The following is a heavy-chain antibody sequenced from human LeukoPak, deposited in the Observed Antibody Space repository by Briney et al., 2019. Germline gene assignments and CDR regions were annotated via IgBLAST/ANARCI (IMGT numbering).Heavy chain of an antibody. CDR2: ITYSGTT. J-gene: IGHJ3*01. CDR3: ARHSWYSSGWDRAFDL. D-gene: IGHD6-19*01. CDR1: GDSISSSTYSTTYY. Sequence: SETLSLTCTVSGDSISSSTYSTTYYWGWIRQPPGKGLEWIGSITYSGTTHYNASLKSRVTISVDTSKNHFSLTLSSVTAADTAVYYCARHSWYSSGWDRAFDLWGQGTMVTVSS. V-gene: IGHV4-39*01.